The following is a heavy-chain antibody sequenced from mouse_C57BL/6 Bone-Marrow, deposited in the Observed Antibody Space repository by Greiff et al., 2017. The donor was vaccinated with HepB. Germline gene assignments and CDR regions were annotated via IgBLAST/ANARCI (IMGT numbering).Heavy chain of an antibody. CDR1: GYTFTSYW. CDR2: INPSNGGT. CDR3: AREGYYDYDGAWFAY. D-gene: IGHD2-4*01. Sequence: QVQLKQPGTELVKPGASVKLSCKASGYTFTSYWMHWVKQRPGQGLEWIGNINPSNGGTNYNEKFKSKATLTVDKSSSTAYMQLSSLTSEDSAVYYCAREGYYDYDGAWFAYWGQGTLVTVSA. J-gene: IGHJ3*01. V-gene: IGHV1-53*01.